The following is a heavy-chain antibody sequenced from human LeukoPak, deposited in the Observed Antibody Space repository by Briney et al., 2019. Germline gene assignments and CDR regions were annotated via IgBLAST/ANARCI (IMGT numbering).Heavy chain of an antibody. V-gene: IGHV4-30-4*08. CDR1: GGSFSGYY. J-gene: IGHJ4*02. CDR3: ARAGITIFGVVSVFDY. Sequence: SETLSLTCAVYGGSFSGYYWSWIRQPPGKGLEWIGYIYYSGSTYYNPSLKSRVTISVDTSKNQFSLKLSSVTAADTAVYYCARAGITIFGVVSVFDYWGQGTLVTVSS. CDR2: IYYSGST. D-gene: IGHD3-3*01.